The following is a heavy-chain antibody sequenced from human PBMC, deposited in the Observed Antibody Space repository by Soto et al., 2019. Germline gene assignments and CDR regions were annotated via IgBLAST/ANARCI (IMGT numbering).Heavy chain of an antibody. V-gene: IGHV5-51*01. Sequence: GESLKISCKGSGYSFTSYWIAWVRQMPGKGLEWMGIIYPRDSDTRYSPSFQGQITITADKSITTAYLQWSSLKAPDTAMYYCASPVRTYSYGSLPHDAFDLWGQGTMVTVSS. CDR3: ASPVRTYSYGSLPHDAFDL. D-gene: IGHD5-18*01. CDR1: GYSFTSYW. CDR2: IYPRDSDT. J-gene: IGHJ3*01.